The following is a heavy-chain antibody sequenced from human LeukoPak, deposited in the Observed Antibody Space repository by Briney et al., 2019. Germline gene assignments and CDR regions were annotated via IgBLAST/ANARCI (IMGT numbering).Heavy chain of an antibody. Sequence: SETLSLTCTVSGGFISSYYWSWIRQPPGKGLEWIGYIYYSGSTNYNPSLKSRVTISVDTSKNQFSLKLSSVTAADTAVYYCARGTSRYCSSTSCYLPNWFDPWGQGTLVTVSS. CDR3: ARGTSRYCSSTSCYLPNWFDP. J-gene: IGHJ5*02. CDR1: GGFISSYY. CDR2: IYYSGST. D-gene: IGHD2-2*01. V-gene: IGHV4-59*01.